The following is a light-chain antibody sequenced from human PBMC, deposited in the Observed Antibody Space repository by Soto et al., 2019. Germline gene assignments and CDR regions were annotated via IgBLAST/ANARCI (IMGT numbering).Light chain of an antibody. V-gene: IGKV1-39*01. CDR2: GAS. CDR1: QSIGKH. CDR3: QQGYSSPAT. J-gene: IGKJ5*01. Sequence: DIQMTQSPSVLSASVGDRVTITCGASQSIGKHLNWYQQKPGKAPKFLIYGASTLQSGVPSRFTGSGSGTDFTLTVNSLQAEDFATYYCQQGYSSPATFGQGTRRRL.